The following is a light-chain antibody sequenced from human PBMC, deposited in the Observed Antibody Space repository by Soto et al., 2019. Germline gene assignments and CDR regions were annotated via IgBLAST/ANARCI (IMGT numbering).Light chain of an antibody. CDR3: SSYTSSRLLV. J-gene: IGLJ2*01. CDR1: SSDVGGYNS. Sequence: QSALTQPASVSGSPGQSITISCTGTSSDVGGYNSVSWYQQHPGKAPKLMIYDVSHRPSGVSDRFSGSKSGNTAALTISGLQAEDEAAYYCSSYTSSRLLVFGGGTTLTVL. CDR2: DVS. V-gene: IGLV2-14*01.